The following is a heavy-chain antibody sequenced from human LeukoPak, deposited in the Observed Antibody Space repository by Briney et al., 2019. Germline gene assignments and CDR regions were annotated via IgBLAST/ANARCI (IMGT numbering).Heavy chain of an antibody. CDR2: INHSGST. J-gene: IGHJ5*02. CDR3: ARGVIAAAGIWYNVGFDP. V-gene: IGHV4-34*01. CDR1: GGSFSGYY. Sequence: SETLSLTCAVYGGSFSGYYWSWIRQPPGKGLGWIGEINHSGSTNYNPSLKSRVTISVDTSKNQFSLKLSSVTAADTAVYYCARGVIAAAGIWYNVGFDPWGQGTLVTVSS. D-gene: IGHD6-13*01.